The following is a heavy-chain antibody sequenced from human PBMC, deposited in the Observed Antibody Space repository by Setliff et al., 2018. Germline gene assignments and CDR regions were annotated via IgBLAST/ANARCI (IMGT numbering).Heavy chain of an antibody. CDR2: IYHSGST. D-gene: IGHD3-3*01. V-gene: IGHV4-38-2*01. CDR1: GYSISSGYY. J-gene: IGHJ3*02. Sequence: LSLTCAVSGYSISSGYYWGWIRQPPGKGLEWIGSIYHSGSTYYNPSLKSRVTISVDTSKNQFSLKLSSVTAADTAVYYCARHGAYYNFWSGYYGDAFDIWGQGTMVTVSS. CDR3: ARHGAYYNFWSGYYGDAFDI.